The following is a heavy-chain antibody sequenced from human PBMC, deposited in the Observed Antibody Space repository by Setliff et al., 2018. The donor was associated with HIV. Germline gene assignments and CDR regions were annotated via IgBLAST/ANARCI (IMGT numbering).Heavy chain of an antibody. J-gene: IGHJ6*02. D-gene: IGHD1-26*01. Sequence: PSETLSLTCTVSGDSINKYYWSWIRQPPGKGLEWIGFIYISGSTMYNPSLKRRFTMSLDTSKNQVSLKLTPVTAADTAVYYCARRSIVGSTRGYYYYALDVWGQGTTVTVSS. V-gene: IGHV4-4*09. CDR1: GDSINKYY. CDR2: IYISGST. CDR3: ARRSIVGSTRGYYYYALDV.